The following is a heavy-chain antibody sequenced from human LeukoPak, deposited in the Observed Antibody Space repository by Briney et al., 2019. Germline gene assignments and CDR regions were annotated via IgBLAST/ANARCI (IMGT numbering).Heavy chain of an antibody. CDR1: GGSISSGGYY. J-gene: IGHJ3*02. D-gene: IGHD5-12*01. CDR3: AREVSSGGYDAFDI. Sequence: SETLSLTCTVSGGSISSGGYYWSWIRQHPGKGLEWIGYIYYSGSTYYNPSLKSRVTISVDTSKNQFSLKLSSVTAADTAMYYCAREVSSGGYDAFDIWGQGTMVTVSS. V-gene: IGHV4-31*03. CDR2: IYYSGST.